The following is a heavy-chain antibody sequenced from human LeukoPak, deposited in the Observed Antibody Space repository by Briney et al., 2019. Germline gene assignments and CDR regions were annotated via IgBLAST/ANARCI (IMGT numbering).Heavy chain of an antibody. CDR1: GFTFSSYS. CDR2: ISGSGGST. Sequence: GGSLRLSCAASGFTFSSYSMNWVRQAPGKGLEWVSAISGSGGSTDYGGSVKGRFTISRDNSKNTLYLRMNSLRAEDTAVYYCAKDLDSSTWSIDYWGPGTLVTGSS. CDR3: AKDLDSSTWSIDY. J-gene: IGHJ4*02. V-gene: IGHV3-23*01. D-gene: IGHD6-6*01.